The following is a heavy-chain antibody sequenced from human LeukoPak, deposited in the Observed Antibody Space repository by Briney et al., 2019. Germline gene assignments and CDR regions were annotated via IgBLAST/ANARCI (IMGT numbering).Heavy chain of an antibody. J-gene: IGHJ4*02. CDR2: IYYSGST. Sequence: SETLSLTSTVSGGSISSYYWSWIRQPPGNGLEWIGYIYYSGSTNYNPSLKSRVTISVDTSKNQFSLKLSSVTAADTAVYYCARENAAATGTFDYWGQGTLVTVSS. D-gene: IGHD2-15*01. V-gene: IGHV4-59*01. CDR1: GGSISSYY. CDR3: ARENAAATGTFDY.